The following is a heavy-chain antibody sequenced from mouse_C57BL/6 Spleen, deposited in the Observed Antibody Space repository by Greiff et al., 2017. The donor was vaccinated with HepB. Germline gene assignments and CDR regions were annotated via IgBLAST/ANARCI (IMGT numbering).Heavy chain of an antibody. Sequence: EVQLQQSGPELVKPGASVKISCKASGYTFTDYYMNWVKQSHGKSLEWIGDINPNNGGTSYNQKFKGKATLTVDKSSSTAYMELRSLTSEDSAVYYCARDGTNGGFAYWGQRTLVTVSA. CDR2: INPNNGGT. D-gene: IGHD2-1*01. V-gene: IGHV1-26*01. CDR1: GYTFTDYY. J-gene: IGHJ3*01. CDR3: ARDGTNGGFAY.